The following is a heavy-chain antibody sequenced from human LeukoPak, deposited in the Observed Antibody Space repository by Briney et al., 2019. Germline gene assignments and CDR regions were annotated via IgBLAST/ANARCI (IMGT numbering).Heavy chain of an antibody. J-gene: IGHJ4*02. Sequence: PSQTLSLTCTVSGGSISSGDYYWSWIRQPPGKGLEWSGYIYYSASTYYNPSLKSRVTISVNTSKNQFSLKLSPVTAADTAVYYCASSLPAYGDYALDYWGQGTLVTVSS. D-gene: IGHD4-17*01. CDR3: ASSLPAYGDYALDY. CDR2: IYYSAST. V-gene: IGHV4-30-4*01. CDR1: GGSISSGDYY.